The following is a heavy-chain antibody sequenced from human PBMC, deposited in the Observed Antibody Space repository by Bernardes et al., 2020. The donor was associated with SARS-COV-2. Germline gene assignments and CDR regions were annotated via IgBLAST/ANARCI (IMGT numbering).Heavy chain of an antibody. V-gene: IGHV1-3*01. J-gene: IGHJ5*02. CDR2: INAGNGNT. Sequence: ASVKVSCKASGYTFTSYAMHWVRQAPGQRLEWMGWINAGNGNTKYSQKFQGRVTITRDTSASTAYMELSSLRSEDTAVYYCARDIGAAAHNWFDPWGQGTLVTVSS. CDR1: GYTFTSYA. CDR3: ARDIGAAAHNWFDP. D-gene: IGHD6-13*01.